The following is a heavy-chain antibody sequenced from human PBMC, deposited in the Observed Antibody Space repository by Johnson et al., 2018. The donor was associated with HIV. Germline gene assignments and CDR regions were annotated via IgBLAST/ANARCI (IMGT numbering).Heavy chain of an antibody. CDR1: GFTFSSYG. J-gene: IGHJ3*02. D-gene: IGHD6-6*01. V-gene: IGHV3-30*02. CDR3: AFIEYSSLDAFDI. CDR2: IRYDGSNK. Sequence: QVQLVESGGGVVQPGGSLRLSCAASGFTFSSYGMHWVRQAPGKGLEWVAFIRYDGSNKYYADSVKGRFTTSRDNSKNTLYLQMNSLRAEDTAVYYCAFIEYSSLDAFDIWGQGTMVTVSS.